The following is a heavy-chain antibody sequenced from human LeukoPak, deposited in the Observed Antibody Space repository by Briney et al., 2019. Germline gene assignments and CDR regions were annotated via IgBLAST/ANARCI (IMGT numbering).Heavy chain of an antibody. CDR3: ARDPSGYYCFDY. J-gene: IGHJ4*02. CDR2: INPSIGTT. Sequence: ASVKVSCKASGYTFTNYYMHWVRQAPGQGLEWMGIINPSIGTTTYPQKVQGRVTMTRDTSTRTVYMELSSLRSEDTAVYYCARDPSGYYCFDYWGQGTLVTVSS. CDR1: GYTFTNYY. V-gene: IGHV1-46*01. D-gene: IGHD3-22*01.